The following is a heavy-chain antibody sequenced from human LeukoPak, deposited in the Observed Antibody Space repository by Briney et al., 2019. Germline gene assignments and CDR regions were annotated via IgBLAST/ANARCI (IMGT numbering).Heavy chain of an antibody. CDR1: GFTFSSYW. J-gene: IGHJ3*01. CDR3: ARATGGHAFDF. D-gene: IGHD7-27*01. Sequence: GGSLRLSCAASGFTFSSYWMSWVRQAPGKGLEWVATIKQDGSEKYYVDSVKGRFTISRGNAKNSLYLQMNSLRAEGTAVYYCARATGGHAFDFWGQGTMVTVSS. CDR2: IKQDGSEK. V-gene: IGHV3-7*01.